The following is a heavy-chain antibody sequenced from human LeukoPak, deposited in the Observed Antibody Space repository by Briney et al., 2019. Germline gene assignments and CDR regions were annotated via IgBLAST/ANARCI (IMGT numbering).Heavy chain of an antibody. CDR2: ISYDGSNK. Sequence: GGSLRLSCAASGFTFSSYAMHWVRQAPGKGLEWVAVISYDGSNKYYADSVKGRFTISRDNSKNTLYLQMNSLRAEDTAVYYCARARYCSSTSCPPVYYYYYMDVWGKGTTVTVSS. J-gene: IGHJ6*03. CDR1: GFTFSSYA. V-gene: IGHV3-30-3*01. CDR3: ARARYCSSTSCPPVYYYYYMDV. D-gene: IGHD2-2*01.